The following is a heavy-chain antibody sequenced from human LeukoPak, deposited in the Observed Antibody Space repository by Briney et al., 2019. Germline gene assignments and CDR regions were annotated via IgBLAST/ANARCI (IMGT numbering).Heavy chain of an antibody. V-gene: IGHV3-23*01. CDR2: ISGSGGST. CDR3: AKDQQMVRGVSDY. Sequence: GGSLRLSCAASGFTFSSYAMSWVRQAPGKGLEWVSAISGSGGSTYYADSVKGRSTISGDNSKNTLYLQMNSLRAEDTAVYYCAKDQQMVRGVSDYWGQGTQVTVSS. J-gene: IGHJ4*02. D-gene: IGHD3-10*01. CDR1: GFTFSSYA.